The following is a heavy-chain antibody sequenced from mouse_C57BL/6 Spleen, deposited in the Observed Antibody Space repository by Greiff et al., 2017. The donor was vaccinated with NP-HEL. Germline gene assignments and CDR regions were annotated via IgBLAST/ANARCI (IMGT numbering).Heavy chain of an antibody. CDR3: AREGGKYDYDGFAY. J-gene: IGHJ3*01. CDR1: GYSITSGYY. Sequence: ESGPGLVKPSQSLSLTCSVTGYSITSGYYWNWIRQFPGNKLEWMGYISYDGSNNYNPSLKNRISITRDTSKNQFFLKLNSVTTEDTATYYCAREGGKYDYDGFAYWGQGTLVTVSA. V-gene: IGHV3-6*01. D-gene: IGHD2-4*01. CDR2: ISYDGSN.